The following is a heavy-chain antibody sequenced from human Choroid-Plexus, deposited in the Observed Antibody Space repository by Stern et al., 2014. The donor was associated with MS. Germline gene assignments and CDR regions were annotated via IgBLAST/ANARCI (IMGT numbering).Heavy chain of an antibody. CDR2: VSYDGSNK. D-gene: IGHD2/OR15-2a*01. CDR3: AKDRQYLTYFFDH. J-gene: IGHJ5*02. CDR1: GFTLGSCA. Sequence: VQLVESGGGVVQPGRPLRLSCVASGFTLGSCAMHWVRQAPGKGVEWVAGVSYDGSNKYYADSVKGRFTISRDNSQNTLYMQMSSLRPEDTAVYYCAKDRQYLTYFFDHWGQGSLVTVSS. V-gene: IGHV3-30*18.